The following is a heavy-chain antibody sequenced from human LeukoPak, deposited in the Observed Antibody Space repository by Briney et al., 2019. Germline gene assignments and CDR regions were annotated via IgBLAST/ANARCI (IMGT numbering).Heavy chain of an antibody. D-gene: IGHD6-19*01. V-gene: IGHV4-59*12. J-gene: IGHJ4*02. CDR2: IYYSGST. Sequence: SETLSLTCTVSGGSISSYYWSWIRQPPGKGLEWIGYIYYSGSTYYNPSLKSRVTISVDTSKNQFSLKLSSVTAADTAVYYCARVSPAVAGLDYWGQGTLVTVSS. CDR1: GGSISSYY. CDR3: ARVSPAVAGLDY.